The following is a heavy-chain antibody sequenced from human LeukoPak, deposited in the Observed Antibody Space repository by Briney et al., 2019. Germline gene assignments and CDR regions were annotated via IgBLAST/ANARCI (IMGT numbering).Heavy chain of an antibody. J-gene: IGHJ4*02. CDR3: GKEGSNSWIF. CDR1: GFTFSSYG. Sequence: GGSVRLLCADSGFTFSSYGATWVSQAPGKGLEWVSSISSSGGSTYYADSVKGRFTISRDNSKNTVYLQMNSLRSEDTAVYYFGKEGSNSWIFWGQRTVLSVLS. CDR2: ISSSGGST. V-gene: IGHV3-23*01. D-gene: IGHD6-13*01.